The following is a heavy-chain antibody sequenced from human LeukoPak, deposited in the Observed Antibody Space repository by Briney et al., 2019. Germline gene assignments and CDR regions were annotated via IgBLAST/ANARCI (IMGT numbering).Heavy chain of an antibody. V-gene: IGHV4-39*01. Sequence: SETLSLTCTVSGAPISSSSYYWGWLRQPPRKGLEWIGTSYYSGSTYYNASLKSRVTISMDTSKNQFSLKLSSVTAADTAVYYCARLAAGSGSFDYWGQGTLVIVFS. D-gene: IGHD6-19*01. J-gene: IGHJ4*02. CDR2: SYYSGST. CDR3: ARLAAGSGSFDY. CDR1: GAPISSSSYY.